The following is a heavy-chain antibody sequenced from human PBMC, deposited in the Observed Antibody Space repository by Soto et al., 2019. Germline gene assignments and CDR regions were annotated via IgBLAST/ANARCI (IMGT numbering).Heavy chain of an antibody. D-gene: IGHD1-26*01. CDR1: GFTFSSYA. CDR3: AREGGIYGMDV. Sequence: EVQLLESGGGLVQPGGSLRLSCAASGFTFSSYAMSWVRQAPGKGLEWVSVIYSGGSTYYADSVKGRFTISRDNSKNTLYLQMNSLRAEDTAVYYCAREGGIYGMDVWGQGTTVTVSS. J-gene: IGHJ6*02. CDR2: IYSGGST. V-gene: IGHV3-23*03.